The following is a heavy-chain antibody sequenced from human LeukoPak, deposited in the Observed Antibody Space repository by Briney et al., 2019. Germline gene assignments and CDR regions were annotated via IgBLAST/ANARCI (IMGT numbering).Heavy chain of an antibody. D-gene: IGHD1-26*01. Sequence: GRSLRLSCAASGFTFSSYAMHWVRQAPGKGLEWVAVISYDGSNKYYADSVKGRFTISRDNSKNTLYLQMNSLRAEDTAVYYCARDAVNGSYSTHWFDPWGQGTLVTVSS. J-gene: IGHJ5*02. CDR3: ARDAVNGSYSTHWFDP. V-gene: IGHV3-30-3*01. CDR2: ISYDGSNK. CDR1: GFTFSSYA.